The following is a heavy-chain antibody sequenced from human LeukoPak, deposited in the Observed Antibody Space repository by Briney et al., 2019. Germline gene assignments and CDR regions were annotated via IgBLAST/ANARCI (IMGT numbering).Heavy chain of an antibody. CDR2: IYYSGST. CDR1: GGSISSSSYY. Sequence: SETLSLTCTVSGGSISSSSYYWDWIRKPPGKWLEWIGSIYYSGSTYYNPSLKSRVTISVDTSKNQFSLKLSSVTAADTAVYYCARRGSGWYYFDYWGQGTLVTVSS. CDR3: ARRGSGWYYFDY. D-gene: IGHD6-19*01. V-gene: IGHV4-39*01. J-gene: IGHJ4*02.